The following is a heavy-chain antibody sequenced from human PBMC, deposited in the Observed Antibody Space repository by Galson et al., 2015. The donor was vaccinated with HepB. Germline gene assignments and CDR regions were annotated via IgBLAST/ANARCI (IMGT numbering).Heavy chain of an antibody. CDR3: ARQTGPSLVDY. CDR2: IYYSGST. CDR1: GGSISSSSYY. V-gene: IGHV4-39*01. J-gene: IGHJ4*02. D-gene: IGHD3-10*01. Sequence: ETLSLTCTVSGGSISSSSYYWGWIRQPPGKGLEWIGSIYYSGSTYYNPSLKSRVTISVDTSKNQFSLKLSSVTAADTAVYYCARQTGPSLVDYWGQGTLVTVSS.